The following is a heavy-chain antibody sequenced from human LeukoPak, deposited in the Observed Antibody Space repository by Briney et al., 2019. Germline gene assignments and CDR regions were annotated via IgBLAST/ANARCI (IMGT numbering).Heavy chain of an antibody. D-gene: IGHD3-10*01. CDR3: TRESSYAFDI. V-gene: IGHV3-48*02. J-gene: IGHJ3*02. Sequence: GGSLRLSCAASGFTVSSSYMTWVRQAPGEGLEWLSYISSSSSIIHYADSVKGRFTISRDNAKNSLYLQMNSLRDEDTAVYYCTRESSYAFDIWGQGTMVTVSS. CDR1: GFTVSSSY. CDR2: ISSSSSII.